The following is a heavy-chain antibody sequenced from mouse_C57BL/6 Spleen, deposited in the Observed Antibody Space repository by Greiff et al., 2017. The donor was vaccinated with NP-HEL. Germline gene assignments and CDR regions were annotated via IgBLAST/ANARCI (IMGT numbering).Heavy chain of an antibody. CDR1: GFNIKNTY. V-gene: IGHV14-3*01. CDR3: ARGYYGSSWGFDY. Sequence: VHVKQSVAELVRPGASVKLSCTASGFNIKNTYMHWVKQRPEQGLEWIGRIDPANGNTKYAPKFQGKATITADTSSNTAYLQLSSLTSEDTAIYYCARGYYGSSWGFDYWGQGTTLTVSS. D-gene: IGHD1-1*01. CDR2: IDPANGNT. J-gene: IGHJ2*01.